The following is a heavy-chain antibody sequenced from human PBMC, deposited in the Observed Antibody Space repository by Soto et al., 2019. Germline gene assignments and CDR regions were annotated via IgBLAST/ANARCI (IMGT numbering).Heavy chain of an antibody. CDR1: GDSISTTGFY. J-gene: IGHJ4*02. CDR2: IYYTGTT. CDR3: GRHGGYGHYADTVDY. V-gene: IGHV4-39*01. D-gene: IGHD4-17*01. Sequence: QLQLQESGPGLVKPSETLSLTCTVSGDSISTTGFYWGWIRQPPGKGLDWIGIIYYTGTTYYNPSLKSRLTISADTSNNQFSLKLSSVTATDTAVYYCGRHGGYGHYADTVDYWGQGTLVTVSS.